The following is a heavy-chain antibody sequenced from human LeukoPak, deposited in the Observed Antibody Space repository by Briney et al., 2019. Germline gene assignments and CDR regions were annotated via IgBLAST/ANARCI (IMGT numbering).Heavy chain of an antibody. CDR2: ISSSSSYI. J-gene: IGHJ4*02. V-gene: IGHV3-21*01. CDR1: GFTFSSYS. D-gene: IGHD2-2*02. Sequence: GGSLRLSCAASGFTFSSYSMNWVRQAPGKGLGWVSSISSSSSYIYYADSVKGRFTISRGNAKNSLYLQMNSLRAEDTAVYYCARERLRCSSTSCYTEGYFDYWGQGTLVTVSS. CDR3: ARERLRCSSTSCYTEGYFDY.